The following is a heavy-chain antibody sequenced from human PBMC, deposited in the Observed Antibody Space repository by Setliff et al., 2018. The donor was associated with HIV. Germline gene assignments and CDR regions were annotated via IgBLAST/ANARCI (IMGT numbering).Heavy chain of an antibody. Sequence: PGGSLRLSCVMSGFTFSNYWMHWVRQVPGKGPVWVAHIKGDGSITNYADSVKGRFTISRDNAKNTLDLQMNSLRAEDTAVYYCARDLRSSHGSPNYFDYWGRGALVTVSS. V-gene: IGHV3-74*01. CDR3: ARDLRSSHGSPNYFDY. CDR1: GFTFSNYW. CDR2: IKGDGSIT. J-gene: IGHJ4*02. D-gene: IGHD2-15*01.